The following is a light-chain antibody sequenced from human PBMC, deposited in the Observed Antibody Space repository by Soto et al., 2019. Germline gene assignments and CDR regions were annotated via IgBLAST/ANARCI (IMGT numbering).Light chain of an antibody. Sequence: QSVLTQPASVSGSPGQSITISCTGTSSDLAIYNYVSWYQQQPGKAPKLMIYQVTNRPSGVSNRFSGSRSGNTASLTISGLQVEDDADYYCSSYTDSSNYVFGTGTKVHVL. CDR3: SSYTDSSNYV. J-gene: IGLJ1*01. CDR2: QVT. CDR1: SSDLAIYNY. V-gene: IGLV2-14*01.